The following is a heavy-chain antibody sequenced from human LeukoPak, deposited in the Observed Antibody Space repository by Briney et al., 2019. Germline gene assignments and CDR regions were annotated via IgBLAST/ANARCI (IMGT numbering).Heavy chain of an antibody. Sequence: GGSLRLSCEASGFTFSSYAMSWVRQAPGKGLAWVSVISSSADSTYYADSVKGRFTISRDNSKNTLYLQMNSLRAEDTAVYYCARSSSTWYYYMDVWGKGTTVTVSS. J-gene: IGHJ6*03. CDR3: ARSSSTWYYYMDV. D-gene: IGHD6-6*01. CDR1: GFTFSSYA. V-gene: IGHV3-23*01. CDR2: ISSSADST.